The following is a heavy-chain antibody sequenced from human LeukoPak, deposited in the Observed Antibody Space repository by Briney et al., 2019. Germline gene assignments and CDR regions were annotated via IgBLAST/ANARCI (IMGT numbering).Heavy chain of an antibody. J-gene: IGHJ3*02. CDR1: GLTFSNYG. CDR3: AKGSREWEVLDAFDI. D-gene: IGHD1-26*01. V-gene: IGHV3-23*01. CDR2: ISGSGARR. Sequence: PGGSLRLSCAASGLTFSNYGLNWVRQAPGKGVEWVSGISGSGARRDYADSVKGRFTISRDNAKNTLYLQMNSLRAEDTAVYYCAKGSREWEVLDAFDIWGQGTMVTVSS.